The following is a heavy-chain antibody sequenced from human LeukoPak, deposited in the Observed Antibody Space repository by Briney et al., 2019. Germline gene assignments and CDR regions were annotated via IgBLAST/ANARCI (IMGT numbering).Heavy chain of an antibody. J-gene: IGHJ6*02. Sequence: GGSLRLSCAVSGSTVSSNYMSWVRQAPGKGLEWVSVISGSGGSTNYVDSVKGRFTISRDNSKNTLYLQMNSLRAEDTAIYYCAKGRGSGSSPWDVWGQGTTVTVYS. D-gene: IGHD3-10*01. V-gene: IGHV3-23*01. CDR3: AKGRGSGSSPWDV. CDR1: GSTVSSNY. CDR2: ISGSGGST.